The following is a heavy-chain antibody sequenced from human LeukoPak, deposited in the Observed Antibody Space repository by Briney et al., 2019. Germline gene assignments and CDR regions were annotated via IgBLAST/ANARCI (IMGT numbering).Heavy chain of an antibody. Sequence: SETLSLTCTVSGDSITSSAFYWGWIPPAPGKGLVWIGNLFHGANTHYNSSLKSRVSISVDRSKNQVSLKLSSVTAAGTALYSCAKQGRQIPFGGVVAIAPFHIWGQGTMVTVSS. CDR3: AKQGRQIPFGGVVAIAPFHI. J-gene: IGHJ3*02. CDR1: GDSITSSAFY. CDR2: LFHGANT. V-gene: IGHV4-39*01. D-gene: IGHD3-16*02.